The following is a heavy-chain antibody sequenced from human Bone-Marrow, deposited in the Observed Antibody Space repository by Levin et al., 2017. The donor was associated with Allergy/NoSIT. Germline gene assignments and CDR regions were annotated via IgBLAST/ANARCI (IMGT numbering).Heavy chain of an antibody. CDR1: GYTFTSYD. D-gene: IGHD3-22*01. Sequence: GGSLRLSCKASGYTFTSYDINWVRQATGQGLEWMGWMNPNSGNTGYAQKFQGRVTMTRNTSISTAYMELSSLRSEDTAVYYCARVLGYYDSSGYESLFWPPTYDDDGMDGWGQGTTVTVSS. CDR3: ARVLGYYDSSGYESLFWPPTYDDDGMDG. CDR2: MNPNSGNT. V-gene: IGHV1-8*01. J-gene: IGHJ6*02.